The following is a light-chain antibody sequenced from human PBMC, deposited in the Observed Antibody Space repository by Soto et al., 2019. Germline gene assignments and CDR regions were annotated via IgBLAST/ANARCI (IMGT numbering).Light chain of an antibody. CDR2: DVS. V-gene: IGLV2-14*01. J-gene: IGLJ1*01. CDR1: SSDIGSYNY. CDR3: KSSTTSSTYV. Sequence: QPALTQPASVSGAHVQSIAISCIGTSSDIGSYNYVSWYQQHPGKAPKLMIYDVSNRPSGVSDRFSGSKSGNTASLTISGLQAEDEADYYCKSSTTSSTYVFGTGTKVTVL.